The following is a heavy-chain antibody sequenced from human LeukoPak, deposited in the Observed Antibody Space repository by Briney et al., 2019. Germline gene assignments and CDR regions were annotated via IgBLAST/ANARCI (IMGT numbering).Heavy chain of an antibody. V-gene: IGHV3-9*03. CDR2: ISWDRGSI. CDR3: AKSAAAAGRVSFYY. Sequence: GRSLRLSCAASGFTFDDYAMHWVRQAPGKGLEWVSGISWDRGSIDYADSVKGRFTISRDNSKNSLYLQMNSLRAEDMALYYCAKSAAAAGRVSFYYWGQGTLVTVS. CDR1: GFTFDDYA. D-gene: IGHD6-13*01. J-gene: IGHJ4*02.